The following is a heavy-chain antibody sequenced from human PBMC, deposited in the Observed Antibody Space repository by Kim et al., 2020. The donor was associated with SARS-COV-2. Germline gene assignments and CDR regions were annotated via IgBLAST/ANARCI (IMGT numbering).Heavy chain of an antibody. Sequence: GGSLRLSCAASGFAFSTYGIHWVRQAPGKGLEWVALISYDGSNEHYADSVKGRFTISRDNSKNTLYLQVNSLRAEDTAVYYCAKRIIRGVSGFGMDVWGHGTTVTVSS. D-gene: IGHD3-10*01. J-gene: IGHJ6*02. CDR1: GFAFSTYG. V-gene: IGHV3-30*18. CDR3: AKRIIRGVSGFGMDV. CDR2: ISYDGSNE.